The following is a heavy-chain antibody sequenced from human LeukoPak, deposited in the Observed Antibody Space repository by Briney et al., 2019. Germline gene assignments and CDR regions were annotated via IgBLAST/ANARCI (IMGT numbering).Heavy chain of an antibody. CDR3: ARDLGPAYCGGDCSSPTY. CDR1: GYSISSDYY. CDR2: IYHSGST. Sequence: SETLSLTCTVSGYSISSDYYWGWIRQAPGKGLEWIGNIYHSGSTYYNPSLKSRVSISLDTSKNQFSLKLSSVTAADTAVYYCARDLGPAYCGGDCSSPTYWGQGTLVTVSS. D-gene: IGHD2-21*01. V-gene: IGHV4-38-2*02. J-gene: IGHJ4*02.